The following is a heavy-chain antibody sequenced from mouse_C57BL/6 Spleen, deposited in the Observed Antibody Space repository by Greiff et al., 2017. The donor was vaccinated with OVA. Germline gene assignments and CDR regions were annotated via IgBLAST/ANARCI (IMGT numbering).Heavy chain of an antibody. V-gene: IGHV5-4*01. J-gene: IGHJ3*01. CDR3: ARDGFAY. CDR1: GFTFSSYA. Sequence: EVLLVESGGGLVKPGASLKLSCAASGFTFSSYAMSWVRQTPEKRLEWVATISDGGSYTYYPDNVKGRFTIARDNAKNNLYLQMSHLKSEDTAMYYCARDGFAYWGQGTLVTVSA. CDR2: ISDGGSYT.